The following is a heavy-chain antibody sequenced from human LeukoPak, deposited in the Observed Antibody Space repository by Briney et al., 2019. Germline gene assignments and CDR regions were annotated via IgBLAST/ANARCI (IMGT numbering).Heavy chain of an antibody. D-gene: IGHD1-14*01. V-gene: IGHV4-59*08. Sequence: SETLSLTRNVSGDSVSSVYWSWIRQPSGKGLEWIGYIYYNGYTDYNPSLKSRVTISVDTSKNQLSLHMSSVTASDSAIYYCARHRRNLNEDRFREGEPNFDYWGQGTLVTVSS. J-gene: IGHJ4*02. CDR1: GDSVSSVY. CDR3: ARHRRNLNEDRFREGEPNFDY. CDR2: IYYNGYT.